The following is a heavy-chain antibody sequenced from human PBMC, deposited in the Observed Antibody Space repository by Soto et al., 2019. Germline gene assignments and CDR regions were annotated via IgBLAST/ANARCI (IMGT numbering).Heavy chain of an antibody. J-gene: IGHJ4*02. CDR1: GYTFTSYD. CDR2: MNPNSGNT. V-gene: IGHV1-8*01. CDR3: ARDKVVGATGN. D-gene: IGHD1-1*01. Sequence: QVKLVQSGAEVKKPGASVKVSCKASGYTFTSYDISWVRQATGQGLEWMGWMNPNSGNTVYAQKFQGRVTMTRNTSISTAYMELSSLRSEDMAVYYCARDKVVGATGNWGQGTLVTVSS.